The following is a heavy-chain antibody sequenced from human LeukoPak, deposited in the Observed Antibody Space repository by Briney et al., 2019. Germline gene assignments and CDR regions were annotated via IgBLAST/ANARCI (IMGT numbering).Heavy chain of an antibody. Sequence: PGGSLRLSCAASGFTVSSNYMSWIRQPPGKGLEWIGEINHSGSTNYNPSLKSRVTISVDTSKNQFSLKLSSVTAADTAVYYCARGLVGDILTGYYNSPDFDYWGQGTLVTVSS. V-gene: IGHV4-34*01. D-gene: IGHD3-9*01. CDR1: GFTVSSNY. J-gene: IGHJ4*02. CDR2: INHSGST. CDR3: ARGLVGDILTGYYNSPDFDY.